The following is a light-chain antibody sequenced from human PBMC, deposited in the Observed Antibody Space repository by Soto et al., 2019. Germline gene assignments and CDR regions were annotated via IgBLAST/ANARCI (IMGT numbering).Light chain of an antibody. CDR2: SNN. Sequence: QAVVTQPPSASGTPGQRGTISCSGSSSNIGSNTVNWYQQLPGTAPKLLIYSNNHRPSGVPARFSGFKSGTSASLAISGLQSEYEADYYCAAWDDSLKGVVFGGGTKVTVL. J-gene: IGLJ2*01. CDR1: SSNIGSNT. V-gene: IGLV1-44*01. CDR3: AAWDDSLKGVV.